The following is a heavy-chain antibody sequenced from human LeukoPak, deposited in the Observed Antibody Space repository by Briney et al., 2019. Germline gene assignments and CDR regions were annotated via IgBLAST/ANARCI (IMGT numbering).Heavy chain of an antibody. J-gene: IGHJ6*02. CDR3: AREHSGSCPLYYYYYGMDV. CDR2: IYYSGST. CDR1: GGSISSGGYY. D-gene: IGHD3-10*01. Sequence: PSETLSLTCTVSGGSISSGGYYWSWIRQHPGKGLEWIGYIYYSGSTYYNPSLKSRVTISVDTSKNQFSLKLSSVTAADTAVYYCAREHSGSCPLYYYYYGMDVWGQGTTVTVSS. V-gene: IGHV4-31*03.